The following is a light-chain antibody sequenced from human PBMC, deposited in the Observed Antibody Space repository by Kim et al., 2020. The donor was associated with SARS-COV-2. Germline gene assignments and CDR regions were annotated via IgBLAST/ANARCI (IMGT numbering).Light chain of an antibody. V-gene: IGKV1-39*01. Sequence: DIEMTQSPSSLSASVGDRVTVTCRASQNINNFLTWYQQKPGKAPEVLIYAASNLQSGVPSRFSGSGSGTDFTLTINSLQPEDFATYYCQQNYNTPRTFGQGTKVDIK. CDR2: AAS. CDR1: QNINNF. J-gene: IGKJ1*01. CDR3: QQNYNTPRT.